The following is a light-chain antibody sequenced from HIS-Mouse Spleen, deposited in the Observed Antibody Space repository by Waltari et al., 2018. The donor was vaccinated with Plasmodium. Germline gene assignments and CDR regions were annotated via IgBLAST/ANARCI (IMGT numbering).Light chain of an antibody. J-gene: IGLJ2*01. V-gene: IGLV3-1*01. CDR2: QDS. CDR1: KLGDKY. Sequence: SYELTQPPSVSVSPGQPASITCPGDKLGDKYACWYQQKPGQSPVLVIYQDSKRPSGNPERFSGSNSGNTATLTISGTQAMDEADYYCQAWDSSTVVFGGGTKLTVL. CDR3: QAWDSSTVV.